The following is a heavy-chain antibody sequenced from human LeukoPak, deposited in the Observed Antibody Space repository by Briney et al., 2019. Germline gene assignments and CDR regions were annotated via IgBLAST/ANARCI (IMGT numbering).Heavy chain of an antibody. CDR3: AKDRIAAADYFDY. CDR2: ISGSGGST. Sequence: GGSLRLSCAASGFTFSSYAMSWVPQAPGKGLEWVSAISGSGGSTYYADSVKGRFTISRDNSKNTLYLQMNSRRAEDTAVYYCAKDRIAAADYFDYWGQGTLVTVSS. J-gene: IGHJ4*02. D-gene: IGHD6-13*01. V-gene: IGHV3-23*01. CDR1: GFTFSSYA.